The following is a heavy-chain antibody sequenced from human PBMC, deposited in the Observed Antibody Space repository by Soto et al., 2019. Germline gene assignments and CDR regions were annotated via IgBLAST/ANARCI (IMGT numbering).Heavy chain of an antibody. Sequence: EVQLVESGGGLVQPGGSLRLSCAASGFTFSSYWMHWVRQAPGKGLVWVSRINSDGSSTSYADSVKGRFTISRDNAKNTLYRQMNSLRAEDTAVYYCAGGGRLNWYFDPWGRGTLVTVSS. V-gene: IGHV3-74*01. J-gene: IGHJ2*01. CDR1: GFTFSSYW. CDR2: INSDGSST. D-gene: IGHD1-26*01. CDR3: AGGGRLNWYFDP.